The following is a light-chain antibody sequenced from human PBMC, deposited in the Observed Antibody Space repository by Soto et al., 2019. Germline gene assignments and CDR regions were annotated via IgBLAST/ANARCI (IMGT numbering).Light chain of an antibody. V-gene: IGKV3-15*01. Sequence: EIVMTQSPATLSVSPGERATLSCRASQSVSSDLAWYQQKPGQPPRLLIYGASTRAAGIPARFSGNGSGTEFTVTIRSLQSEDFAVYFCQQYNNWPPYTFGQGTKLEIK. J-gene: IGKJ2*01. CDR2: GAS. CDR1: QSVSSD. CDR3: QQYNNWPPYT.